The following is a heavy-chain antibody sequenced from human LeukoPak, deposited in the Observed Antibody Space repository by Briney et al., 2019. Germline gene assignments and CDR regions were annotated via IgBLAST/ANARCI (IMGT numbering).Heavy chain of an antibody. D-gene: IGHD2-2*01. Sequence: GGFLRLSCAASGFTFSGYGINWVRLAPGKGLEWVSMISDGNTEHYADSVKGRFTVSRDNARNSAYLQMNSLRDEVTAMYYCARDYGYCRGNTCYASFDYWGHGTLVTVSS. CDR3: ARDYGYCRGNTCYASFDY. CDR2: MISDGNTE. J-gene: IGHJ4*01. CDR1: GFTFSGYG. V-gene: IGHV3-48*02.